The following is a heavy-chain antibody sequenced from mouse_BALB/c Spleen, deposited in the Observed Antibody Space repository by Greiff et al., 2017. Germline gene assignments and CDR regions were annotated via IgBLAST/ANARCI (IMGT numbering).Heavy chain of an antibody. D-gene: IGHD2-1*01. Sequence: QVHVKQSGPELVKPGASVKISCKASGYAFSSSWMNWVKQRPGQGLEWIGRIYPGDGDTNYNGKFKGKATLTADKSSSTAYMQLSSLTSVDSAVYFCARGNYYWFAYWGQGTLVTVSA. CDR1: GYAFSSSW. J-gene: IGHJ3*01. CDR3: ARGNYYWFAY. V-gene: IGHV1-82*01. CDR2: IYPGDGDT.